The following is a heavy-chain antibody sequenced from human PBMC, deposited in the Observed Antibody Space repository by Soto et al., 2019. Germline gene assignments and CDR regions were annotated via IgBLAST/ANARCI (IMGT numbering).Heavy chain of an antibody. V-gene: IGHV1-3*05. CDR3: ARDYSSGWYPDWYFEL. CDR2: INAGNGNT. J-gene: IGHJ2*01. CDR1: GYTFTSYA. D-gene: IGHD6-19*01. Sequence: QVQLVQSGAEEKKPGASVKVSCKASGYTFTSYAMHWVRQAPGQRLEWMGWINAGNGNTKYSQKFQGRVTITRDTSASTGKMVLSSVRSDDTDVYYCARDYSSGWYPDWYFELWGRGTMVTVSS.